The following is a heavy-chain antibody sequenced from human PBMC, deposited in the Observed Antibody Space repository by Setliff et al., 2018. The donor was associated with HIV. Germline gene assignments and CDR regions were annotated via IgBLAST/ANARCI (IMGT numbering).Heavy chain of an antibody. Sequence: GASVKVSCKASDDTFTRFGISWVRQAPGQGLEWVGAIFPRIGTTNHAQKFQGRVTITADQIMTTAYMELTSLRSEDTAVYYCASGSGYCTKGDCYIGVHRTPDKYYFDSWGQGTLVTVSS. CDR2: IFPRIGTT. D-gene: IGHD2-8*01. CDR1: DDTFTRFG. V-gene: IGHV1-69*13. CDR3: ASGSGYCTKGDCYIGVHRTPDKYYFDS. J-gene: IGHJ4*02.